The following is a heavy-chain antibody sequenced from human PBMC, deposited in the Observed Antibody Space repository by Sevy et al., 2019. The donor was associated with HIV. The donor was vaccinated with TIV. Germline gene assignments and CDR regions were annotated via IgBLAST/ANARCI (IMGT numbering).Heavy chain of an antibody. V-gene: IGHV3-33*01. CDR2: IWYDGRTE. CDR3: ARDAARVIVPTAGFDS. CDR1: GFTFRSFS. J-gene: IGHJ5*01. D-gene: IGHD1-1*01. Sequence: GGSLRLSCVASGFTFRSFSMHWVRQAPGKGLEWVAAIWYDGRTERYADSVQGRFTIPKDNSKKTLHLQMNSLRAEETALYYCARDAARVIVPTAGFDSWGQGTLVTVSS.